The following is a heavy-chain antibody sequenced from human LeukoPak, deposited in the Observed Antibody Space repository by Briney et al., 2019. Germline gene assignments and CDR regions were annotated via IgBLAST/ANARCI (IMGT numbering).Heavy chain of an antibody. D-gene: IGHD6-13*01. Sequence: SETLSLTFTVSCGSISRSSYYWGWIRQPPGKGLEWIGTIYYSGSTYYNPSLKSRVTISVDTSKNQFSLKLSSVTAADTAVYYCAIWHSSSWSSFDYWGQGTLVAVSS. J-gene: IGHJ4*02. CDR3: AIWHSSSWSSFDY. CDR1: CGSISRSSYY. CDR2: IYYSGST. V-gene: IGHV4-39*01.